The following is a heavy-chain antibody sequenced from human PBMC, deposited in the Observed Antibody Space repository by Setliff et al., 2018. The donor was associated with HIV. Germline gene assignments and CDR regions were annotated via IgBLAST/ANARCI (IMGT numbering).Heavy chain of an antibody. CDR3: VKDVSWAAS. V-gene: IGHV3-21*01. J-gene: IGHJ5*02. CDR2: ISSSSSYI. D-gene: IGHD2-15*01. CDR1: GFTFSNYV. Sequence: GGSLRLSCAGSGFTFSNYVMNWVRLAPGKGLEWVSCISSSSSYIYYGDSVKGRFTISRDNAKNSLYLQMNSLRAEDSAVYYCVKDVSWAASWGQGTLVTVSS.